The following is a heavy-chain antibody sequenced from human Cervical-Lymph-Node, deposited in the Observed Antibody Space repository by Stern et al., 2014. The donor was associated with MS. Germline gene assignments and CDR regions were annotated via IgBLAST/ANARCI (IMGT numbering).Heavy chain of an antibody. CDR1: GGTFNTNV. CDR2: IIPIFGTA. Sequence: VQLVESGAEVKKPGSSVKVSCKASGGTFNTNVISWVRQAPGQGLEWMGGIIPIFGTALYAQKFPGRVTITANESTRAVYMELSGLRSEDTAVYSCARAAYSTSSYNYWGQGTLVIVSS. CDR3: ARAAYSTSSYNY. V-gene: IGHV1-69*01. J-gene: IGHJ4*02. D-gene: IGHD6-6*01.